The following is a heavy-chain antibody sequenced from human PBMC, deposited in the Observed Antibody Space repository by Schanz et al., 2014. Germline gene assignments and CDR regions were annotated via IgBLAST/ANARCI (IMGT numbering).Heavy chain of an antibody. J-gene: IGHJ4*02. CDR3: ARDRDQWDGNYLDY. CDR1: GYTFTTYY. V-gene: IGHV1-46*01. Sequence: QVQLVQSGAEVKKPGASVKVYCKASGYTFTTYYLHWVRQAPGQGLEWMGIINPTGGSTTYAEKFQGRVTMTTDTSTSTVYMELRSLTSDDSAVYYCARDRDQWDGNYLDYWGQGTLVTVSS. CDR2: INPTGGST. D-gene: IGHD1-26*01.